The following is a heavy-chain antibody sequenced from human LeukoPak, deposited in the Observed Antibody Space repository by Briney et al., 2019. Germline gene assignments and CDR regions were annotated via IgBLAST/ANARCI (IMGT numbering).Heavy chain of an antibody. CDR3: ARHECSGGSCYWYFDL. Sequence: GESLKTSCQGSGYSFTTYWINWVRHMPGKGLEWMGKIDPSDSYTNYSPSFQGHVTISADKSISTAYLQWSSLKASDTAMYYCARHECSGGSCYWYFDLWGRGTLVTVSS. CDR1: GYSFTTYW. V-gene: IGHV5-10-1*01. D-gene: IGHD2-15*01. J-gene: IGHJ2*01. CDR2: IDPSDSYT.